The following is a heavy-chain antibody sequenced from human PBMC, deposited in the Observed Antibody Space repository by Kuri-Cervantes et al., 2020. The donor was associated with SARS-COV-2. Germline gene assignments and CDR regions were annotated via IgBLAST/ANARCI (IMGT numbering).Heavy chain of an antibody. D-gene: IGHD7-27*01. CDR1: GYTLTSYG. Sequence: ASVKVSCKASGYTLTSYGISWVRQAPGQGLEWMGWISAYNGNTNYAQKLQGRVTMTTDTSTSTAYMELRSLRSDDTAVYYCAVLTGESGPYYYYYGMDVWGQGTTVTDSS. CDR2: ISAYNGNT. V-gene: IGHV1-18*01. J-gene: IGHJ6*02. CDR3: AVLTGESGPYYYYYGMDV.